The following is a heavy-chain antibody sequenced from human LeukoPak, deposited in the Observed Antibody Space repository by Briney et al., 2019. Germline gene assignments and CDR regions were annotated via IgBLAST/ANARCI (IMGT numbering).Heavy chain of an antibody. D-gene: IGHD3-3*01. CDR1: GFTLSSYA. J-gene: IGHJ4*02. CDR2: ISGSGGST. CDR3: AKDYYTYTYGPQDY. Sequence: GGSLRLSRAASGFTLSSYAMSWVRQAPGKGLEWVAAISGSGGSTYYADSVKGRFTISRDNSKNTLYLQMNSLRAEDTAVYYCAKDYYTYTYGPQDYWGQGTLVTVSS. V-gene: IGHV3-23*01.